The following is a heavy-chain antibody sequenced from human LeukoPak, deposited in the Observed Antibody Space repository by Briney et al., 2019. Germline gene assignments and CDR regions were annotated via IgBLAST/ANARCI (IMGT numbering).Heavy chain of an antibody. Sequence: SVKVSCKASGYTFTGYYMHWVRQAPGQGLEWMGGIIPIFGTANYAQKFQGRVTITADESTSTAYMELSSLRSEDTAVYYCAKNPGIAAAGAYNWFDPWGQGTLVTVSS. CDR3: AKNPGIAAAGAYNWFDP. CDR2: IIPIFGTA. J-gene: IGHJ5*02. V-gene: IGHV1-69*13. D-gene: IGHD6-13*01. CDR1: GYTFTGYY.